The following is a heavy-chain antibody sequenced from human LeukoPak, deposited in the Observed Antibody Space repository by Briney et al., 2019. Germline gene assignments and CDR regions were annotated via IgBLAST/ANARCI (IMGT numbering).Heavy chain of an antibody. J-gene: IGHJ4*02. Sequence: PGRSLRLSXVTSGFTFGDYTMHWVRQVPGKGLEWLSGITWDGGNIAYADSVKGRFTISRDNAKSSLYLQMNSLRNEDMAFYFCAKGCTFHGVAHDSGYFDYWGQGTLVTVSS. CDR3: AKGCTFHGVAHDSGYFDY. CDR2: ITWDGGNI. CDR1: GFTFGDYT. V-gene: IGHV3-9*03. D-gene: IGHD3-3*01.